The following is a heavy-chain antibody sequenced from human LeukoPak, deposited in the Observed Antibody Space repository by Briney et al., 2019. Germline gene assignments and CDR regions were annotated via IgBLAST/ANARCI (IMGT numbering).Heavy chain of an antibody. V-gene: IGHV3-72*01. CDR3: GRSRAGAIDY. Sequence: PGGSPRLSCAASGFTLSDHYMDWVRHAPGKGLEWVCRTRNKANSYSTEYAASVKGRFTISRDESKNSLYLQMNSLKTEDTAVYYCGRSRAGAIDYWGQGTLVTVSS. D-gene: IGHD1-26*01. CDR1: GFTLSDHY. J-gene: IGHJ4*02. CDR2: TRNKANSYST.